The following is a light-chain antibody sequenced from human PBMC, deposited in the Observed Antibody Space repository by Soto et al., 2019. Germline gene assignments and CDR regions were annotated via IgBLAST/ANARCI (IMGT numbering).Light chain of an antibody. CDR1: QNIRTY. CDR2: ATS. V-gene: IGKV1-39*01. Sequence: DIQLTQSPSSLSASIGDRVTITCRASQNIRTYLNWYQQKPGKAPKLLIYATSNLQTGVPSRYSGSGSGTDFTLTIHSLQPEDFATYYCQQSCSTPPVTFGGGTKGDIK. CDR3: QQSCSTPPVT. J-gene: IGKJ4*01.